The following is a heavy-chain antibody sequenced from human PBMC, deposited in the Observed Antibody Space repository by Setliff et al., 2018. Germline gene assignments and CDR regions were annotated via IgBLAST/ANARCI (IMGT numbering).Heavy chain of an antibody. V-gene: IGHV1-18*01. J-gene: IGHJ3*02. D-gene: IGHD3-3*01. CDR1: GYTFISYD. CDR2: ISIDDDKT. Sequence: ASVKVSCKASGYTFISYDISWVRQAPGQGLEWMGWISIDDDKTKYAQKFQGRVTMTADTSTSTAYMELRSLRSDDTAVYYCATKRLYYNFWSGYSSADAFDIWGQGTMVTVSS. CDR3: ATKRLYYNFWSGYSSADAFDI.